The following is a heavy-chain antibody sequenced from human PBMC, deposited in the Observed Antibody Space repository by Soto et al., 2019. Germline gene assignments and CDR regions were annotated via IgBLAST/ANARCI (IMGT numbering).Heavy chain of an antibody. CDR2: TYYRSTRWYN. V-gene: IGHV6-1*01. CDR1: GDSVSSNSAA. Sequence: SQTLSLTCAISGDSVSSNSAAWNWIRQSPSRGLEWLGRTYYRSTRWYNDYAVSVKSRITINPDTSKNQFSLQMNSVTPEDTAVYYCARSLGIGYFDYWGQGTLVTVSS. J-gene: IGHJ4*01. D-gene: IGHD6-13*01. CDR3: ARSLGIGYFDY.